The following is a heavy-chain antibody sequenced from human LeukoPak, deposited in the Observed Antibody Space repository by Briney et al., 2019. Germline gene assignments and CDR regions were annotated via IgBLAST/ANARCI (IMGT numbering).Heavy chain of an antibody. CDR3: ARAHWSFSLMLYFDY. CDR2: IYYSGST. D-gene: IGHD2-8*01. Sequence: SQTLSLTCTVSGGSISSGDYYWSWIRQPPGKGLEWIGYIYYSGSTYYNPPLKGRVTISVDTSKNQFSLKLSSVTAADTAVYYCARAHWSFSLMLYFDYWGQGTLVTVSS. J-gene: IGHJ4*02. CDR1: GGSISSGDYY. V-gene: IGHV4-30-4*01.